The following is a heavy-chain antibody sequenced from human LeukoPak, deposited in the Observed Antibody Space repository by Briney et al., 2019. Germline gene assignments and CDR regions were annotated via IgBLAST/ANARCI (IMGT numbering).Heavy chain of an antibody. J-gene: IGHJ4*02. CDR1: GFTFSSYA. Sequence: PGGSLRLSCAASGFTFSSYAMSWVRQAPGKGLEWVAVIWYDGSNKYYTDSVKGRFTISRDNSKNTLYLQMNSLRAEDTAVYYCARSHASTAMVTPTFDYWGQGTLVTVSS. CDR3: ARSHASTAMVTPTFDY. D-gene: IGHD5-18*01. V-gene: IGHV3-33*08. CDR2: IWYDGSNK.